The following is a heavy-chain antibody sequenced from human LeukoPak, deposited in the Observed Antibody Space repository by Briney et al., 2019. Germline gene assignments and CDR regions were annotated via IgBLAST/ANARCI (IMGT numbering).Heavy chain of an antibody. CDR2: ISYDGSNK. CDR1: GFTFSSYA. CDR3: ARLWSTYCSGGSCPHQPNY. Sequence: PGRSLRLSCAASGFTFSSYAMHWVRQAPGKGLEWVAVISYDGSNKYYADSVKGRFTISRDNSKNTLYLQMNSLRAEDTAVYYCARLWSTYCSGGSCPHQPNYWGQGTLVTVSS. V-gene: IGHV3-30*04. J-gene: IGHJ4*02. D-gene: IGHD2-15*01.